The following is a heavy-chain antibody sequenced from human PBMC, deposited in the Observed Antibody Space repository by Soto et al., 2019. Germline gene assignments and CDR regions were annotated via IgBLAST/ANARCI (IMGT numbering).Heavy chain of an antibody. CDR3: ARGGGAYCGNDCIRAVDI. J-gene: IGHJ3*02. CDR1: GFTVSTNY. D-gene: IGHD2-21*02. CDR2: IYSGGDT. Sequence: EVQLVESGGGLVQPGGSLRLSCAVSGFTVSTNYRSWVRQAPEKGLEWISVIYSGGDTYYADSVKVRFIISRDNSKNTLYLQMNSLRVDDTAVYYCARGGGAYCGNDCIRAVDIWGQGTMVTVSS. V-gene: IGHV3-66*01.